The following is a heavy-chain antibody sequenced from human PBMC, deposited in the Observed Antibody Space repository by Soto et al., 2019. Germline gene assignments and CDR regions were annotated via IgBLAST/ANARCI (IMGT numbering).Heavy chain of an antibody. CDR3: ARDVGWPAARFDF. D-gene: IGHD2-2*01. Sequence: QVQLVESGGGVVQPGRSLRLSCAASGFTFRNHGMHWVRQAPGKGLEWVAVIWYDGSEKYYADSVKGRITVSRDNSKNTLYLQMNSLRGEDTAMYYCARDVGWPAARFDFWGQGTLVMVSS. CDR1: GFTFRNHG. V-gene: IGHV3-33*01. J-gene: IGHJ5*01. CDR2: IWYDGSEK.